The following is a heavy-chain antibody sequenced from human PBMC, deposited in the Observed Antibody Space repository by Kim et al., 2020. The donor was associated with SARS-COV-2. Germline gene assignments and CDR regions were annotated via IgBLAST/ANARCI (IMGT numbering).Heavy chain of an antibody. CDR1: GFTFSSYS. CDR3: ARCSGSGWYTTGAFDI. CDR2: ISYDGSNK. Sequence: GGSLRLSCAASGFTFSSYSMRWVRQAPGKGLEWVAVISYDGSNKYYADSVKGRFIISSDTSKNTPYQQMNSLTAEDTAVYYCARCSGSGWYTTGAFDIWG. J-gene: IGHJ3*02. V-gene: IGHV3-30-3*01. D-gene: IGHD6-19*01.